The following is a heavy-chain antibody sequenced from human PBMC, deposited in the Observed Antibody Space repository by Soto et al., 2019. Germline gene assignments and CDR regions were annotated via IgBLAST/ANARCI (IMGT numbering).Heavy chain of an antibody. CDR1: GYTFTGYY. CDR3: AGTIAAAGTRYGMDV. Sequence: GASVKVSCKASGYTFTGYYMHWVRQAPGQGLEWMGWINPNSGGTNYAQKFQGWVTMTRDTSISTAYMELSRLRSDDTAVYYCAGTIAAAGTRYGMDVWGQGTTVTVSS. V-gene: IGHV1-2*04. CDR2: INPNSGGT. J-gene: IGHJ6*02. D-gene: IGHD6-13*01.